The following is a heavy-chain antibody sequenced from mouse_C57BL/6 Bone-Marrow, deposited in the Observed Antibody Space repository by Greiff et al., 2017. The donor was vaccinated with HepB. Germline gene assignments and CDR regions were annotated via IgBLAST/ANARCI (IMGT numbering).Heavy chain of an antibody. Sequence: EVQLVESGGGLVKPGGSLKLSCAASGFTFSSYAMSWVRQTPEKRLEWVATISDGGSYTYYPDNVKGRFTISRDNAKNNLYLQMSHLKSEDTAMYYCARDYYYGSSSAWFAYWGQGTLVTVSA. CDR3: ARDYYYGSSSAWFAY. V-gene: IGHV5-4*01. J-gene: IGHJ3*01. CDR2: ISDGGSYT. CDR1: GFTFSSYA. D-gene: IGHD1-1*01.